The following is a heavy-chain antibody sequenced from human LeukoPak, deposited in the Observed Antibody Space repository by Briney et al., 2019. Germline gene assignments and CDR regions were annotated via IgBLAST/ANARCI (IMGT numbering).Heavy chain of an antibody. Sequence: SETLSLTCAVYGGSFSGYYWSWIRQPPGKGLEWIGEINHSGSTNYNPSLKSRVTISVDTSKNQFSLKLSSVTAADTAVYYCARGNYGSGSWGQGTLVTVSS. V-gene: IGHV4-34*01. J-gene: IGHJ4*02. CDR1: GGSFSGYY. CDR3: ARGNYGSGS. CDR2: INHSGST. D-gene: IGHD3-10*01.